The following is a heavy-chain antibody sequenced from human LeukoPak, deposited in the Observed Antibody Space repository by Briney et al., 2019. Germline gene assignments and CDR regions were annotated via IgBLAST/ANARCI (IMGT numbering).Heavy chain of an antibody. Sequence: GGSLRLSCAASGFTFSSYWMSWVRQAPGKGLEWVANIKQDGSEKYYVDSVKGRFTISRDNAKNSLYLQMNSLRAEDTAVYYCARAISRPSLRYDYVWGSYRVYFDYWGQGTLVTVSS. CDR3: ARAISRPSLRYDYVWGSYRVYFDY. V-gene: IGHV3-7*01. D-gene: IGHD3-16*02. J-gene: IGHJ4*02. CDR2: IKQDGSEK. CDR1: GFTFSSYW.